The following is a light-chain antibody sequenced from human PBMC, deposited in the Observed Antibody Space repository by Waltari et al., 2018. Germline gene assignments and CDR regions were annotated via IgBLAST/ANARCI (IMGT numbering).Light chain of an antibody. CDR3: SSYTSSSTKV. CDR2: DVS. V-gene: IGLV2-14*01. CDR1: SSDVGGYKY. Sequence: QSALTQPASVSGSPGQSITISCTGTSSDVGGYKYVSWYQQHPGKAPKLMIYDVSKLPSGVSNRFSGSKSGNTASLTISGLQAEDEADYYCSSYTSSSTKVFGGGTKLTVL. J-gene: IGLJ2*01.